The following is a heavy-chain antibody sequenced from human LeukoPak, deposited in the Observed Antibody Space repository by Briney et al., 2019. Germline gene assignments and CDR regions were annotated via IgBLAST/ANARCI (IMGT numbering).Heavy chain of an antibody. CDR2: INHSGST. CDR1: GGSFSGYY. V-gene: IGHV4-34*01. D-gene: IGHD3-3*02. Sequence: SETLSLTCAVYGGSFSGYYWSWIRQPPGKGLEWIGEINHSGSTNYNPSLRSRVTISVDTSKNQFSLKLSSVTAADTAVYYCARAILGGWGQGTLVIVSS. CDR3: ARAILGG. J-gene: IGHJ1*01.